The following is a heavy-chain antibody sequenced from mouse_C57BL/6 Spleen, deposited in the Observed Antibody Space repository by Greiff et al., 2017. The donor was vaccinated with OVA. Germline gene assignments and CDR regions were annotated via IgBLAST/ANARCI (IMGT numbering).Heavy chain of an antibody. CDR3: ERRGAITTLDY. CDR2: IYRGSGST. CDR1: GYTFTSYW. J-gene: IGHJ2*01. V-gene: IGHV1-55*01. D-gene: IGHD1-1*01. Sequence: VQLQQPGAELVKPGASVKLSCTASGYTFTSYWITWVKQRPGQGLEWIGDIYRGSGSTNYNEKFKSKATLTVDTSSSTAYMQLSSLTSEDSAVYYCERRGAITTLDYWGQGTTLTVSS.